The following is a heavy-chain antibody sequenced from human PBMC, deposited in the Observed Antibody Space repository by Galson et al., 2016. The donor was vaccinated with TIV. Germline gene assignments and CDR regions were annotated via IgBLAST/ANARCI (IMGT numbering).Heavy chain of an antibody. CDR3: ARHVTCGGDCYYFDV. J-gene: IGHJ4*02. Sequence: SLRLSCAASGFTFNDYGMTWVRQAPGKGLEWVSDIIWNGGITGYADSVKGRFTISRDNAKNSLYLQMNSLRAEDTALYLCARHVTCGGDCYYFDVWGQGTLVTVSS. CDR1: GFTFNDYG. V-gene: IGHV3-20*01. D-gene: IGHD2-21*01. CDR2: IIWNGGIT.